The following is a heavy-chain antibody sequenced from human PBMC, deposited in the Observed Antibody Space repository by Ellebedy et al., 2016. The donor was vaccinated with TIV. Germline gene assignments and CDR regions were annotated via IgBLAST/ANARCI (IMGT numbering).Heavy chain of an antibody. V-gene: IGHV3-23*01. D-gene: IGHD6-19*01. CDR3: AKDQIQPYNSGWNDY. Sequence: GESLKISCAASGFPFSNYVMSWVRQAPGKGLEWVSSISGSGISTYYADSVKGRFTISRDNSKNTLYLHMNSLRAEDTALYFCAKDQIQPYNSGWNDYWGQGTLVTVSS. J-gene: IGHJ4*02. CDR1: GFPFSNYV. CDR2: ISGSGIST.